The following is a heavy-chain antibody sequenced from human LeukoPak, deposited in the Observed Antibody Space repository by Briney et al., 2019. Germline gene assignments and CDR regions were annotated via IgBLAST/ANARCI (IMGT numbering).Heavy chain of an antibody. CDR2: IIPIFGTA. J-gene: IGHJ4*02. V-gene: IGHV1-69*05. D-gene: IGHD5-18*01. Sequence: SVKDSCKASGGTFSSYAISWVRQAPGQGLEWMGRIIPIFGTANYAQKFQGRVTITTDESTSTAYMELSSLRTEDTAVYYCARDGDPNTATLDYWGQGTLVTASS. CDR1: GGTFSSYA. CDR3: ARDGDPNTATLDY.